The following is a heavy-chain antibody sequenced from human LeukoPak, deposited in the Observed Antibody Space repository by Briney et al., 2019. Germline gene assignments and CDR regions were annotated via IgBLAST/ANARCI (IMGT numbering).Heavy chain of an antibody. CDR2: IKEDGSEK. CDR1: GFTFSSYW. D-gene: IGHD6-19*01. CDR3: ASALYNSGWY. Sequence: GGSLRLSCVASGFTFSSYWMSWVRQAPGKGLEWVANIKEDGSEKYYVDSVKGRFTISRDNAKNSLYLQMNSLRAEDTAVYYCASALYNSGWYWGRGTLVTVSS. J-gene: IGHJ4*02. V-gene: IGHV3-7*01.